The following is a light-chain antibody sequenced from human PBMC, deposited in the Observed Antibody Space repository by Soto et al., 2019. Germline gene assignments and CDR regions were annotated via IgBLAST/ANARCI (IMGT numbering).Light chain of an antibody. CDR2: DVS. Sequence: QSVLTQPASVSGSPGQSITISCTGTSSDVGAYNSVSWYQQHPGKAPKLMIYDVSNRPSGVSDRFSGSKSGNTASLTISGLQAEDEADYYCSSYTSSSTFLRVFGGGTKVTVL. J-gene: IGLJ3*02. V-gene: IGLV2-14*03. CDR1: SSDVGAYNS. CDR3: SSYTSSSTFLRV.